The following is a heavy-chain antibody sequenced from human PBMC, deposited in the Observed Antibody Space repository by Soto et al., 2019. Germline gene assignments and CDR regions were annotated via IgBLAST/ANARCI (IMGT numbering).Heavy chain of an antibody. CDR1: GGTFSTSS. CDR2: ILPIFGTA. J-gene: IGHJ3*02. V-gene: IGHV1-69*14. D-gene: IGHD4-17*01. CDR3: ARGHEYGGNSEAFDI. Sequence: QVQLVQSGAEVKKPGFSVKVSCKASGGTFSTSSINWLRQAPGQRPEWMGNILPIFGTADYAQKFRDRVTITADKSTNTAYMELRSLFSEDAAVYYCARGHEYGGNSEAFDIWGQGTVVTVSS.